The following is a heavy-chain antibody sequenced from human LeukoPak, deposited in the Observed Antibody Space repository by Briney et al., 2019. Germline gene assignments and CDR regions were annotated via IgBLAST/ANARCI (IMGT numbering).Heavy chain of an antibody. J-gene: IGHJ6*02. D-gene: IGHD4-17*01. CDR2: IYYSGST. CDR3: ARAPDYGDYPPYYYGMDV. V-gene: IGHV4-61*08. Sequence: SETLSLTCTVSGGSISSGGYYWSWIRQPPGKGLEWIGYIYYSGSTNYNPSLKSRVTISVDTSKNQFSLKLSSVTAADTAVYYCARAPDYGDYPPYYYGMDVWGQGTTVTVSS. CDR1: GGSISSGGYY.